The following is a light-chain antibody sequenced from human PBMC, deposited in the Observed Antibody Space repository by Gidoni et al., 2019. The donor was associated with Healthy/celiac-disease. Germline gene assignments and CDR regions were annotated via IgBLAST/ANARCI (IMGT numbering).Light chain of an antibody. J-gene: IGKJ2*01. Sequence: EIVMTQSPATLSVSPGERATLSCRASQSVSSNLAWYQQKPGQAPRLLIYGASTRFSGSGSGTEFTLTISSLQSEDFAVYYCQQYNNWPYTFGQGTKLEIK. CDR1: QSVSSN. CDR3: QQYNNWPYT. CDR2: GAS. V-gene: IGKV3-15*01.